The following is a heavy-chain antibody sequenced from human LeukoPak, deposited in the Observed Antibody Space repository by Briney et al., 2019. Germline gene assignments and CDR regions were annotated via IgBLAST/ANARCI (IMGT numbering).Heavy chain of an antibody. V-gene: IGHV1-69*13. J-gene: IGHJ6*03. CDR2: IIPIFDTA. CDR3: ARDATVRGPYGGHHFYSYMDV. Sequence: ASVKVSCKTSGGTFSSYAISWVRQAPGQGLEWIGDIIPIFDTANYAQKLQGRVTITADESATTSYMELSSLRSEDTAVYYCARDATVRGPYGGHHFYSYMDVWGKGTTVTISS. CDR1: GGTFSSYA. D-gene: IGHD3-10*01.